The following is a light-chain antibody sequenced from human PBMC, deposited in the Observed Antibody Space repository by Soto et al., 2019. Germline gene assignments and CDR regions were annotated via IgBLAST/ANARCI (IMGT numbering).Light chain of an antibody. CDR3: QSWGPGVPWV. CDR2: LNYDGSH. J-gene: IGLJ3*02. CDR1: TGHNKYP. Sequence: QPVLTQSPSASASLGASVKLTCALSTGHNKYPIAWHQQQPQKGPRFLMQLNYDGSHNKGDDIPDRFSGSSSGAERYLTISSLQSEDEADYYCQSWGPGVPWVFGGGTKLTVL. V-gene: IGLV4-69*01.